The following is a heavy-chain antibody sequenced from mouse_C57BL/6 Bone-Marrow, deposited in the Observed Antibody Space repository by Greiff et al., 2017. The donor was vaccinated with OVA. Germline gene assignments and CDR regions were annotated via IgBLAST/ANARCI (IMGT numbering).Heavy chain of an antibody. D-gene: IGHD2-1*01. CDR3: ARRLYYGNYSFAY. CDR2: INPYNGGT. Sequence: EVQLQQSGPVLVKPGASVKMSCKASGYTFTDYYMNWVKQSHGKSLEWIGVINPYNGGTSYNQKFKGKATLTVDKSASTAYMELNSLTSEDSAVYYCARRLYYGNYSFAYWGQGTLVTVSA. V-gene: IGHV1-19*01. CDR1: GYTFTDYY. J-gene: IGHJ3*01.